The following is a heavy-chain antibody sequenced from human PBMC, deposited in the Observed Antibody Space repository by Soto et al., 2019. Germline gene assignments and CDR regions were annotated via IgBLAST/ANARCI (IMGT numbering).Heavy chain of an antibody. Sequence: QVTLKESGPALVKPTETLTLTCTVSGFSLRSARMGVSWIRQPPGKALEWLAHIFTNDEKLYSTSLKSRVTISKDTSKRQVVLTMTKMHPVDTATYYCARQLYYYDTSGYYYDYWGQGTLVTVSS. J-gene: IGHJ4*02. CDR2: IFTNDEK. V-gene: IGHV2-26*01. D-gene: IGHD3-22*01. CDR1: GFSLRSARMG. CDR3: ARQLYYYDTSGYYYDY.